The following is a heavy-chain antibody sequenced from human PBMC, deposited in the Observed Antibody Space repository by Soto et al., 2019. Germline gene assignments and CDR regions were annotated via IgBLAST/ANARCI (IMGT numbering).Heavy chain of an antibody. D-gene: IGHD3-3*01. Sequence: SETLSLTCTVSGGSISSGGYYWSWIRQHPGKGLEWIGYIYYSGSTYYNPSLKSRVTISVDTSKNQFSLKLSSVTAADTAVYYCARGEGEGGIFGVVIMVPYFDYWGQGTLVTVSS. CDR2: IYYSGST. V-gene: IGHV4-31*03. J-gene: IGHJ4*02. CDR1: GGSISSGGYY. CDR3: ARGEGEGGIFGVVIMVPYFDY.